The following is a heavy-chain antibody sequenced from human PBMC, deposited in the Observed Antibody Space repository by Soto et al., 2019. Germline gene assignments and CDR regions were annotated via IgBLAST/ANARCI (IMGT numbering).Heavy chain of an antibody. CDR3: SLDSVGAQDAMVV. CDR1: QLSFSRDW. D-gene: IGHD1-26*01. CDR2: IKQGGSEK. V-gene: IGHV3-7*03. Sequence: GGSVRLSGAASQLSFSRDWMSLVGQAPGKGLEGVANIKQGGSEKYYVDSVKGRFTISRDNAKNSLYLQMNSLRAEDTAVYYCSLDSVGAQDAMVVWGEGTIVTLS. J-gene: IGHJ6*02.